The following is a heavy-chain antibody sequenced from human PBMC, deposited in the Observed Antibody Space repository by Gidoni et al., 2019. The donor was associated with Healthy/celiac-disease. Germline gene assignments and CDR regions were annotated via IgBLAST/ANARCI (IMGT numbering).Heavy chain of an antibody. D-gene: IGHD2-15*01. Sequence: EVQLLESGGGLVQPGGSLRLSCAASGFTFSSYAMSWVRQAPGKGLEWVSAISGSGGSTYYADSVKGRFTISRDNSKNTLYLQMNSLRAEDTAVYYCAKGPYCSGGSCRSRPLDYWGQGTLVTVSS. J-gene: IGHJ4*02. CDR1: GFTFSSYA. V-gene: IGHV3-23*01. CDR3: AKGPYCSGGSCRSRPLDY. CDR2: ISGSGGST.